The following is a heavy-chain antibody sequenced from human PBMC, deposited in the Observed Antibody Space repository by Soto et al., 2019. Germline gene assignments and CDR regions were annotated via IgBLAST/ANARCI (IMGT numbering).Heavy chain of an antibody. CDR2: IYYTGST. Sequence: SETLSLTCTVSGGSISTYYWSWIRQPPGKGLEWIGYIYYTGSTNYNPSLKSRVTISVDTSKNQFSLKLSSVTAADTAVYYCARRRGRDGYNYGMDVWGQGTTVTVSS. J-gene: IGHJ6*02. D-gene: IGHD2-15*01. CDR1: GGSISTYY. CDR3: ARRRGRDGYNYGMDV. V-gene: IGHV4-59*01.